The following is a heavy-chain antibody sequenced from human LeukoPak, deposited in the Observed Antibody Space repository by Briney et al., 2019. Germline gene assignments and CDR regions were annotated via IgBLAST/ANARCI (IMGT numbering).Heavy chain of an antibody. CDR3: ARDLLGYGNFDY. V-gene: IGHV4-31*03. CDR1: GGSISSGDYY. J-gene: IGHJ4*02. D-gene: IGHD5-12*01. Sequence: SETLSLMCSVSGGSISSGDYYWSRTRRHPGKGLEGIGYMYYSGTTYYNPSLNSRVTISVDTSENQFSLKLSSVTAADTAVYYCARDLLGYGNFDYWGQGTLVTVSS. CDR2: MYYSGTT.